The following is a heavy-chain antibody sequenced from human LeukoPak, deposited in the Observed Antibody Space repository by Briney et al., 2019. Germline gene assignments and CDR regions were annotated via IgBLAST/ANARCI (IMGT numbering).Heavy chain of an antibody. CDR3: ATTTIRLGY. Sequence: AETLSLTCTVSGGSISSYYWSWIRQPPGKGLEWIGYIYYTGSTNYNPSLKSRVTISVDTSKNQFSLKLSSVTAADTAVYYCATTTIRLGYWGQGTLVTVSS. D-gene: IGHD1-26*01. CDR1: GGSISSYY. J-gene: IGHJ4*02. CDR2: IYYTGST. V-gene: IGHV4-59*12.